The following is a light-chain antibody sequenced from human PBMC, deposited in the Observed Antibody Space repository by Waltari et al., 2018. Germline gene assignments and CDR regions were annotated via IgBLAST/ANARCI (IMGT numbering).Light chain of an antibody. CDR1: QSVRTN. Sequence: VLLTQSPASLSVSPGDTVILSCRASQSVRTNLVWYQQKAGQAPRTLIYGASTRASGVPSRFSGSGFETDFTLNISSLQSEDAAVYFCQQYYVWPPSTFGGGTKLEI. J-gene: IGKJ4*01. V-gene: IGKV3-15*01. CDR2: GAS. CDR3: QQYYVWPPST.